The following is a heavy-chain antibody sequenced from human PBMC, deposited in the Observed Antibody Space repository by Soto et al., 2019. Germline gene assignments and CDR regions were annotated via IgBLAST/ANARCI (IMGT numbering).Heavy chain of an antibody. CDR3: ARDLSGYRSGGWFDP. CDR2: IYYTGST. CDR1: GGSISSYY. J-gene: IGHJ5*02. V-gene: IGHV4-59*01. D-gene: IGHD6-19*01. Sequence: PSETLSLTCTVSGGSISSYYWSWIRQPPWKGLEFIGYIYYTGSTNYKPSFKSRVTISVDTPKNQFSLKLSSVTAADTAVYYCARDLSGYRSGGWFDPWGQGTLVTVSS.